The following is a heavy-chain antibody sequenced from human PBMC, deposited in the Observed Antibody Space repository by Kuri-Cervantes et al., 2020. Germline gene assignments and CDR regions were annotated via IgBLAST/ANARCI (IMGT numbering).Heavy chain of an antibody. Sequence: SETLSLTCAVSGGSISSGGYSWSWIRQPPGKGLEWIGYIYHSGSTYYNPSLKSRVTISVDTSKNQFSLKLSSVTAADTAVYYCARAPRRQDAFDIWGQGTMVTVSS. CDR1: GGSISSGGYS. J-gene: IGHJ3*02. CDR3: ARAPRRQDAFDI. V-gene: IGHV4-30-2*01. CDR2: IYHSGST. D-gene: IGHD1-14*01.